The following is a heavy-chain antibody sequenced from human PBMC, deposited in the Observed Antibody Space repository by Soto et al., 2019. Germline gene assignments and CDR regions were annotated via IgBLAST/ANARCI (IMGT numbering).Heavy chain of an antibody. CDR3: ARWGTLLWFGEELQFDP. Sequence: QVQLQESGPGLVKPSGTLSLTCAVSGGSISSSNWWSWVRQPPGKGLEWIGEIYHSGSTNYNPSLKSRVTISVDKSNNHFSLKLSSVTAADTAVYYCARWGTLLWFGEELQFDPWGQGTLVTVSS. CDR2: IYHSGST. D-gene: IGHD3-10*01. V-gene: IGHV4-4*02. J-gene: IGHJ5*02. CDR1: GGSISSSNW.